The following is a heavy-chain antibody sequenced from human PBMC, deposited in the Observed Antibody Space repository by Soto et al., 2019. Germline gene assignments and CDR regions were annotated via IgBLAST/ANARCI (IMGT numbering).Heavy chain of an antibody. J-gene: IGHJ5*02. CDR3: ATLGRADYPPLAA. V-gene: IGHV3-30*14. CDR1: GFLFSTST. Sequence: GSLRLSCEASGFLFSTSTLNWVRQAPGKGLEWVAEISSRGTDIYYADSVKGRFTISRDNSKNTLYLLLDRVKSDDTAVYFCATLGRADYPPLAAWGQGTLVTVSS. CDR2: ISSRGTDI. D-gene: IGHD4-17*01.